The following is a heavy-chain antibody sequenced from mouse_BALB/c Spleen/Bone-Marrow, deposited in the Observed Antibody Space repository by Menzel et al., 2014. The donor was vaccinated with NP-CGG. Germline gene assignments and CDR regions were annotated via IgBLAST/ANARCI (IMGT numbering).Heavy chain of an antibody. V-gene: IGHV1S126*01. CDR2: IYPSDSYT. CDR1: GYTFTSYW. D-gene: IGHD2-10*02. Sequence: VQGVESGAELVWPGASVKVSCKASGYTFTSYWINWVKQRPGQGLEWIGNIYPSDSYTNYNQNFKDKATLTVDKSSSTAYMQLSSPTSEDSAVYYCTRQYGNYYAMDYWGQGTSVTVSS. J-gene: IGHJ4*01. CDR3: TRQYGNYYAMDY.